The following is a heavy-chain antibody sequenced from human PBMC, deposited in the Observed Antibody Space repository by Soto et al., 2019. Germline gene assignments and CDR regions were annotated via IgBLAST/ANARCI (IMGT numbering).Heavy chain of an antibody. CDR2: IYYGGST. V-gene: IGHV4-39*01. Sequence: SETLSLTCTVSGGSISSSSYYWGWIRQPPGKGLEWIGSIYYGGSTYYNPSLKSRVTISVDTSKNQFSLKLSSVTAADTAVYYCARLGENYYDSSGYYYYFDYWGQGTLVTVSS. CDR3: ARLGENYYDSSGYYYYFDY. CDR1: GGSISSSSYY. J-gene: IGHJ4*02. D-gene: IGHD3-22*01.